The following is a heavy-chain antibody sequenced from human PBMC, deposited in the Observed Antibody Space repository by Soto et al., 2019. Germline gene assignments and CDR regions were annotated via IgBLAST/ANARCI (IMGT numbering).Heavy chain of an antibody. D-gene: IGHD3-3*01. CDR3: AKARQADGFWPFDH. Sequence: EVQLVESGGGLVQPGGSLRLSCVASGFTFSTYAMSWVRQAPGQGLEWLCGLYGSGGGISYSDSVKGRYTISRDNSRNPLYLQMNSLISDAMAIYYCAKARQADGFWPFDHWGRGNQIIVSS. CDR2: LYGSGGGI. CDR1: GFTFSTYA. V-gene: IGHV3-23*04. J-gene: IGHJ4*02.